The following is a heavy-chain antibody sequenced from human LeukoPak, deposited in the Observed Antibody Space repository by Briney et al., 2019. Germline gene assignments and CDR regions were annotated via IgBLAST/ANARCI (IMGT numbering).Heavy chain of an antibody. J-gene: IGHJ5*02. CDR2: ISTSSSYI. CDR1: GFTFSSYN. D-gene: IGHD3-3*01. V-gene: IGHV3-21*01. Sequence: GGSLRLSCAASGFTFSSYNMNWVRQAPGKGLEWVSSISTSSSYIYYADSVKGRFTISRDNAKNSLYLQMNSLRAEDTAVYYCARDSAGQRRFLEWLLRRNWFDPWGQGTLVTVSS. CDR3: ARDSAGQRRFLEWLLRRNWFDP.